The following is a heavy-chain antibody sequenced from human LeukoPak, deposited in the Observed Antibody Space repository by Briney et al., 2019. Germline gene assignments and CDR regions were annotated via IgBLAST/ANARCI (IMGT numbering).Heavy chain of an antibody. Sequence: QVQLQESGPGLEKPSQTLSLTCTVSVGPLSSRSYYLTWIRNAPPKGLGWIGRIYTSGSTNYNPSLKSRVTISVDTSKNQFSLKLSSVTAADTAVYYCARVYIAGYYFDYWGQGTLVTVSS. CDR1: VGPLSSRSYY. V-gene: IGHV4-61*02. CDR2: IYTSGST. J-gene: IGHJ4*02. CDR3: ARVYIAGYYFDY. D-gene: IGHD2-15*01.